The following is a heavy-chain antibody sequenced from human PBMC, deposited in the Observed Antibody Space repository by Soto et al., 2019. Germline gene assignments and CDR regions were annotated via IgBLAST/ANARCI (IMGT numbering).Heavy chain of an antibody. Sequence: EVQLLESGGGLVQPGGSLRLSCEASGFTFSIYAMTWVRQVPGKGLEWVSHIVGSGGTYYADSVKGRFTISRDNSKNTLYLQMNRLRAEDTAVYYCAKYGGVAARPTYYYGMYVWGQGNTVTVSS. CDR1: GFTFSIYA. D-gene: IGHD6-6*01. CDR2: IVGSGGT. J-gene: IGHJ6*02. CDR3: AKYGGVAARPTYYYGMYV. V-gene: IGHV3-23*01.